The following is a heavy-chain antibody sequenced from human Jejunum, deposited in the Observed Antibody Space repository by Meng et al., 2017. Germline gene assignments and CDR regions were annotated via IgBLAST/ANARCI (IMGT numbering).Heavy chain of an antibody. CDR1: GDSVNSNSGY. CDR2: ISYSATT. CDR3: ARHCGYRSGCHQYFDY. J-gene: IGHJ4*02. V-gene: IGHV4-39*01. Sequence: QLQLEESGPGLGKPSGTLSLTCTVSGDSVNSNSGYWGWIRQSPGKGLGWIGTISYSATTYYNPSLKTRVTISVGTSKNQVSLNLGSVTAADTGIYHCARHCGYRSGCHQYFDYWGQGTLVTVSS. D-gene: IGHD6-19*01.